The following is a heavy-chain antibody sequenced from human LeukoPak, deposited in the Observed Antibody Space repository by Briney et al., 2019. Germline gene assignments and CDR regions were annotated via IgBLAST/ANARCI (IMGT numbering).Heavy chain of an antibody. Sequence: TGGSLRLSCAASGFTFSGYAMHWVRQAPGRGLEWVSLISSDGSNKNYADSVKGRFTISRDTSKNTLYLQMNSLRSEDTAMYYCARGVGYDYRYFDYWGQGTLVTVSS. D-gene: IGHD3-22*01. CDR2: ISSDGSNK. V-gene: IGHV3-30-3*01. CDR3: ARGVGYDYRYFDY. CDR1: GFTFSGYA. J-gene: IGHJ4*02.